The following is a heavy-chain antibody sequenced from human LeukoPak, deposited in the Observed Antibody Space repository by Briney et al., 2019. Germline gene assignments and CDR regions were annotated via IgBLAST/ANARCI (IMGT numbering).Heavy chain of an antibody. CDR2: MYHSGST. J-gene: IGHJ4*02. CDR1: GGSISGSY. D-gene: IGHD4-17*01. V-gene: IGHV4-59*01. Sequence: SETLSLTCTVSGGSISGSYWSWIRQPPGKGLEWIAYMYHSGSTNYNPSLKSRVTISTDTSKNQFSLKLSSLTAADTAIYYCARGIGSYGDYGYWGQGILVTVSS. CDR3: ARGIGSYGDYGY.